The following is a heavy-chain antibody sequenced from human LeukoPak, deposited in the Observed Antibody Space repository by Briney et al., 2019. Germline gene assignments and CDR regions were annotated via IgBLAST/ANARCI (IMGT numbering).Heavy chain of an antibody. CDR3: AREIIRGLHDAFDI. D-gene: IGHD3-10*01. Sequence: PGGSLRLSCAASGFSFSSYWMTWVRQAPGKGLDWVANIKQDGSERYYVDSVRGRFTISRDNAKNSLFLQMNSLRAEDTAVYYCAREIIRGLHDAFDIWGQGTMVTVSS. J-gene: IGHJ3*02. CDR1: GFSFSSYW. CDR2: IKQDGSER. V-gene: IGHV3-7*05.